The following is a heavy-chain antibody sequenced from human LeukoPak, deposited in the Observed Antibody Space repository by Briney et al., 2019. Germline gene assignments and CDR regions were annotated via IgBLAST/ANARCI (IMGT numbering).Heavy chain of an antibody. Sequence: GGSLRLSCAASGFTFSSYGMHWVRQAPGKGLEWVAFIRYDGSNKYYADSVKGRFTISGDNSKNTLYLQMNSLRAEDTAVYYCAKDHHTAMVIDYWGQGTLVTVSS. CDR1: GFTFSSYG. D-gene: IGHD5-18*01. CDR2: IRYDGSNK. CDR3: AKDHHTAMVIDY. J-gene: IGHJ4*02. V-gene: IGHV3-30*02.